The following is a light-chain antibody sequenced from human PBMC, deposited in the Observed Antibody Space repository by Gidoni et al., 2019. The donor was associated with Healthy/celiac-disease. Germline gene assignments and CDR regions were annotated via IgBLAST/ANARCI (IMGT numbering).Light chain of an antibody. Sequence: IVLTQSPATLSLSPGERATLSCRASQRVSSSLAWYQQKPGQAPRLLIYDASNRATGIPARFSGSVSGTDFTLTISSLEPEDFAVYYCQQRSNWWTFGQGTKVEIK. CDR2: DAS. J-gene: IGKJ1*01. CDR3: QQRSNWWT. V-gene: IGKV3-11*01. CDR1: QRVSSS.